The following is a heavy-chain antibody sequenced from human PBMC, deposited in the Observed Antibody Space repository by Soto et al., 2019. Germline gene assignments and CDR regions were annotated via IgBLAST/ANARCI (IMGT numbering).Heavy chain of an antibody. CDR1: CGSISRGGYY. D-gene: IGHD1-7*01. CDR2: TYNSVST. CDR3: ARDRTGTTLGYFDY. J-gene: IGHJ4*02. V-gene: IGHV4-31*03. Sequence: TLSLTCPFPCGSISRGGYYWSWIRQNPGKGLEWIGYTYNSVSTYYNPSLKSRVTISVDTSKNQFSLKLTSVTAADTAVYYCARDRTGTTLGYFDYWGQGTRVTVSS.